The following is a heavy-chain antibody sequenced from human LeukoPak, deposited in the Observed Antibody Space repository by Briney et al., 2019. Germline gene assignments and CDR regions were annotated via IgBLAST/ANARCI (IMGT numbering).Heavy chain of an antibody. J-gene: IGHJ4*02. D-gene: IGHD3-22*01. CDR2: INPSGGST. V-gene: IGHV1-46*01. Sequence: ASVKVSCKASGYTFTSYYMHWVRQAPGQGLEWMGIINPSGGSTSYAQKFQGRVTMTRDTSTSTVYMELSSLRSEDTAVYYCAGGSRLRDSSGYSSLDYWGQGTLVTVSS. CDR3: AGGSRLRDSSGYSSLDY. CDR1: GYTFTSYY.